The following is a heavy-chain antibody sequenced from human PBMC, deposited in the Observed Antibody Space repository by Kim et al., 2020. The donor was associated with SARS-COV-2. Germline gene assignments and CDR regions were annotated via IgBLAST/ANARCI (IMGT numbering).Heavy chain of an antibody. CDR2: IYYSGST. J-gene: IGHJ4*02. Sequence: SETLSLTCTVSGGSISSSSYYWGWIRQPPGKGLEWIGSIYYSGSTYYNPSLKSRVTISVDTSKNQFSLKLSSVTAADTAVYYCARGGYSPSVDYCGQGTLVTVSS. D-gene: IGHD2-15*01. CDR1: GGSISSSSYY. V-gene: IGHV4-39*07. CDR3: ARGGYSPSVDY.